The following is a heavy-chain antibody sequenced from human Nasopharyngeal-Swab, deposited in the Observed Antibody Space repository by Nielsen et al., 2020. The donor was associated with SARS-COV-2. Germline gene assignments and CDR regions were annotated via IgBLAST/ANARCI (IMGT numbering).Heavy chain of an antibody. D-gene: IGHD2-8*01. CDR3: ARDKCMEGPTCDASDI. J-gene: IGHJ3*02. CDR2: INGDGTRI. CDR1: RFTLSRYW. Sequence: GGSLRLSCTASRFTLSRYWIHWVRQVPGKGLVWVSRINGDGTRINYADSVKGRFTISRDNAKNTVFLQMNSLRAEDTAVYYCARDKCMEGPTCDASDIWGQGTMVTVSS. V-gene: IGHV3-74*01.